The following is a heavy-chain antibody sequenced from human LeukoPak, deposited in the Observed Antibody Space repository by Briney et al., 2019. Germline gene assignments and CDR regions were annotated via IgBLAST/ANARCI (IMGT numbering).Heavy chain of an antibody. J-gene: IGHJ5*02. CDR1: GGSISSGDYY. Sequence: PSDTLSLTCTVSGGSISSGDYYWSWIRQPPGTGLEWIGYIYYSGSTYYNPSLKSRVTISVDTSKNQFSLKLSSVTAADTAIYYCARSNDYGDRNWFDPWGQGTLVSVSS. CDR3: ARSNDYGDRNWFDP. CDR2: IYYSGST. V-gene: IGHV4-30-4*02. D-gene: IGHD4-17*01.